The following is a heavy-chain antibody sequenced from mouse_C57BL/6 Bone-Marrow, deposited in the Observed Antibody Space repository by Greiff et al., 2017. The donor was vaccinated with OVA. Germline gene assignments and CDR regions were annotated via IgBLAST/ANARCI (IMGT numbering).Heavy chain of an antibody. CDR2: IFPGSGST. CDR1: GYTFTDYY. V-gene: IGHV1-75*01. J-gene: IGHJ4*01. CDR3: ARCPLDGYHSYYAMDY. Sequence: QVQLQQSGPELVKPGASVKISCKASGYTFTDYYINWVKQRPGQGLEWIGWIFPGSGSTYYNEKFKGKATLTVDKSSSTAYMLLSSLTSEDSAVYFCARCPLDGYHSYYAMDYWGQGTSVTVSS. D-gene: IGHD2-3*01.